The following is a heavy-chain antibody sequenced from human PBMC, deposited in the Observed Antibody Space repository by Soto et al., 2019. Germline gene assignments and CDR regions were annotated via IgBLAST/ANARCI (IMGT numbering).Heavy chain of an antibody. CDR1: GGSLSGYY. Sequence: QVQLQQWGAGLLKPSETLSLTCAVYGGSLSGYYWSWIRQPPGKGLEWIGEINHSGSTNYNPSLKSRVTISVDTSKNQFSLKLSSVTAADTAVYYCARGPGCSGGSCYSYDYWGQGTLVTVSS. D-gene: IGHD2-15*01. CDR3: ARGPGCSGGSCYSYDY. J-gene: IGHJ4*02. V-gene: IGHV4-34*01. CDR2: INHSGST.